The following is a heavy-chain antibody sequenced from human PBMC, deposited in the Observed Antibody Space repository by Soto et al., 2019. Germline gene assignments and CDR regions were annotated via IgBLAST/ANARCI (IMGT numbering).Heavy chain of an antibody. D-gene: IGHD5-12*01. CDR1: GFTFSSYG. CDR3: ATNLFVDIVATAYYFDY. CDR2: ISYDGSNK. V-gene: IGHV3-30*03. Sequence: GGSLRLSCAASGFTFSSYGMHWVRQAPCKGLEWVAVISYDGSNKYYADSVKGRFTISRDNSKNTLYLQMNSLRAEDTAVYYCATNLFVDIVATAYYFDYWGQGTLVTVSS. J-gene: IGHJ4*02.